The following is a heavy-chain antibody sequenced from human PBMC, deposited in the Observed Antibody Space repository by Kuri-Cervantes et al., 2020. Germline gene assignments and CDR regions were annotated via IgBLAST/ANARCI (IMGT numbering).Heavy chain of an antibody. D-gene: IGHD5-12*01. CDR1: GFTFSSYA. V-gene: IGHV3-30-3*01. CDR2: ISYDGSNK. Sequence: GESLKISCAASGFTFSSYAMHWVRQAPGKGLEWVAVISYDGSNKYYADSVKSRFTISRDNSKNTLYLQMNSLRAEDTAVYYCARAPKSGRATSNPHLDYWGQGTLVTVSS. J-gene: IGHJ4*02. CDR3: ARAPKSGRATSNPHLDY.